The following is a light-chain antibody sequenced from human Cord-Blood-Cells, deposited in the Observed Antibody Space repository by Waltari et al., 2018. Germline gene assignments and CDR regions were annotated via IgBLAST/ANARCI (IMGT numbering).Light chain of an antibody. CDR3: QQYNXYYT. Sequence: QMTQSPXTXSXXXXDXVTITCRASQSISSWLAWYQQKPGKAPKLLIYDASSLESGVPSRFSGSGSGTEFTLTISSLQPDDFATYYCQQYNXYYTFGQGTKLEIK. CDR1: QSISSW. CDR2: DAS. J-gene: IGKJ2*01. V-gene: IGKV1-5*01.